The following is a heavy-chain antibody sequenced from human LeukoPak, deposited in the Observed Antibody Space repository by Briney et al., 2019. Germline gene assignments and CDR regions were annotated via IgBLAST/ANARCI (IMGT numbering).Heavy chain of an antibody. CDR2: IHTSGST. V-gene: IGHV4-4*07. J-gene: IGHJ3*02. CDR1: GDSISNHY. CDR3: ATRHTISPYAFDI. D-gene: IGHD3-3*01. Sequence: SETLSLTCTVSGDSISNHYWGWVRQPAGKGLEWIGRIHTSGSTNYNPSLKSRVAMSVDTAKTRFSLKLTSLTGAVTAVYYCATRHTISPYAFDIWGQGTMVTVSS.